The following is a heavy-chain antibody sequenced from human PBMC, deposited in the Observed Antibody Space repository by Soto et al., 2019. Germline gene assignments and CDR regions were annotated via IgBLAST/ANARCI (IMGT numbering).Heavy chain of an antibody. CDR2: INDDGSRT. Sequence: GGSLRLSCAASGFTLSSFWMHWVRQTPGKGLVWVSRINDDGSRTTYADSVKGRFTISIDNAKSTLYLQMNSLGAEDTAVYYCVRARGNNYGYFDYWDQGTLVTVSS. D-gene: IGHD5-18*01. CDR3: VRARGNNYGYFDY. V-gene: IGHV3-74*01. CDR1: GFTLSSFW. J-gene: IGHJ4*02.